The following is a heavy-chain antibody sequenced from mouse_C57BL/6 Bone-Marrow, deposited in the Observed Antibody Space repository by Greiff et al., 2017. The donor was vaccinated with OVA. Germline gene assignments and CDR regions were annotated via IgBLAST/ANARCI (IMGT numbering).Heavy chain of an antibody. V-gene: IGHV5-9-1*02. J-gene: IGHJ4*01. CDR2: ISSGGDYI. Sequence: EVQRVESGEGLVKPGGSLKLSCAASGFTFSSYAMSWVRQTPEKRLEWVAYISSGGDYIYYADTVKGRFTISRDNARNTLYLQMSSLKSEDTAMYYCTREGLYDGYYDAMDYWGQGTSVTVSS. CDR1: GFTFSSYA. CDR3: TREGLYDGYYDAMDY. D-gene: IGHD2-3*01.